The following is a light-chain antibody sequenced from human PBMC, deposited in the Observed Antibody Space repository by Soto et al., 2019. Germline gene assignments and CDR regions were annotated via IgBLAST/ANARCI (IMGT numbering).Light chain of an antibody. CDR1: QGIGRY. J-gene: IGKJ3*01. Sequence: EIVLTQSPDTLSLSTGESATLSCRASQGIGRYLAWFQQQPGQAPRLLIYDASTRATGLPARFSGSGSGTDFTLTISSLEPEDFAVSYCQQRSNWPLTFGPGTKVEIK. V-gene: IGKV3-11*01. CDR3: QQRSNWPLT. CDR2: DAS.